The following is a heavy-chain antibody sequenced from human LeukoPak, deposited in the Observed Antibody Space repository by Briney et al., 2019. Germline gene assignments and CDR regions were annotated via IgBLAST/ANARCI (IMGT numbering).Heavy chain of an antibody. Sequence: ASVKVSCKVSGYTLTELSMHWVRQAPGKGLEWMGGFDPEGGETIYAQKFQGRVTMTEGTSTDTAYMEPSSLRSEDTAVYYCATDPRGVCGMDVWGQGTTVTVSS. J-gene: IGHJ6*02. CDR2: FDPEGGET. V-gene: IGHV1-24*01. D-gene: IGHD3-10*01. CDR1: GYTLTELS. CDR3: ATDPRGVCGMDV.